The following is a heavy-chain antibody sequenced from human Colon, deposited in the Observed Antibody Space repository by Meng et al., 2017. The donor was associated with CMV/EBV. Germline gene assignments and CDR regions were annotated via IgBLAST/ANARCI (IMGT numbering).Heavy chain of an antibody. J-gene: IGHJ5*02. CDR1: GSISSGGYY. D-gene: IGHD1-1*01. V-gene: IGHV4-30-4*01. CDR2: MHYSGTT. Sequence: GSISSGGYYWSWIRQPPGKGLEWIGYMHYSGTTYYSASLKSRVTMSVDTSKNQLSLRLSSVTAADTAVYYCAGLFILWNDERAGYFDPWGQGTLSPSPQ. CDR3: AGLFILWNDERAGYFDP.